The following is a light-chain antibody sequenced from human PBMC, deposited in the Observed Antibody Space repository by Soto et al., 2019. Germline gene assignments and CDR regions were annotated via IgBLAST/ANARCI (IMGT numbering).Light chain of an antibody. CDR3: QQSYTTLWT. CDR2: DAS. CDR1: QSISRQ. J-gene: IGKJ1*01. V-gene: IGKV1-39*01. Sequence: DIQMSQSPPSLSASVGDRVTISCRASQSISRQLNWYQQKPGEAPKLLMYDASRLHSGVPSRFSGSGSGTDFSLTISSLQPEDFATYYCQQSYTTLWTFGQGTKVEIK.